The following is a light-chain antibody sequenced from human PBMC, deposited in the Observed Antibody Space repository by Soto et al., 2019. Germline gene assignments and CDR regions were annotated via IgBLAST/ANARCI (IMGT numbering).Light chain of an antibody. V-gene: IGKV1-39*01. CDR3: QQTYSTLNN. J-gene: IGKJ2*01. CDR1: QSIRTY. Sequence: DIQVTQSPSSLSASVGDRVTITCRASQSIRTYLNWYQQRPGKPPKLLIHTASTLQSGVPSRFSGSGSVTDFTLTISSLQPEDFATYYCQQTYSTLNNFGQGTKLEIK. CDR2: TAS.